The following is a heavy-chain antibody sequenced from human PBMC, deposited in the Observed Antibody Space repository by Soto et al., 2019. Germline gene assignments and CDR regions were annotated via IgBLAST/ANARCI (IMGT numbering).Heavy chain of an antibody. Sequence: QVQLVQSGAEVKKPGSSVKVSCKASGGTFSSYAISWVRQAPGQGLEWMGGIIPIFGTANYAQKFQGRVTITADESTSTAYMELSSLRSEDTAVYYCARVAGDYEIWYFDLWGRGTLVTVSS. D-gene: IGHD4-17*01. V-gene: IGHV1-69*12. J-gene: IGHJ2*01. CDR2: IIPIFGTA. CDR3: ARVAGDYEIWYFDL. CDR1: GGTFSSYA.